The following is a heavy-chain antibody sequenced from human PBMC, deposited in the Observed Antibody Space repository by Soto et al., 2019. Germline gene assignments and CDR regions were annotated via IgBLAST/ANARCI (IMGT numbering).Heavy chain of an antibody. J-gene: IGHJ4*02. Sequence: QVQLVQSGAEVKKPGSSVKVSCKASGGTFSSYAISWVRQAPGQGLEWMGGIIPIFGTANYAQKFQGRVTITADESTSTAYMELSSLRSEDKAVYYCARGLDSSGYYTGGQERGWGQGTLVTVSS. CDR3: ARGLDSSGYYTGGQERG. V-gene: IGHV1-69*19. CDR1: GGTFSSYA. D-gene: IGHD3-22*01. CDR2: IIPIFGTA.